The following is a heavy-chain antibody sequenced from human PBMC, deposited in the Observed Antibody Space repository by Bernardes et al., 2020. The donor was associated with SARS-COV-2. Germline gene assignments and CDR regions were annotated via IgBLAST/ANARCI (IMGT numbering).Heavy chain of an antibody. CDR3: ARQSSFLAASGIDY. CDR1: GFDFTNYW. D-gene: IGHD3-3*02. J-gene: IGHJ4*02. CDR2: IYPRDSDT. Sequence: GESLKISCKVSGFDFTNYWIGWVRQMPGNGLEWMGIIYPRDSDTRYSPSFQGQVTISADKSITTAYLQWSSLKASDTAMYYCARQSSFLAASGIDYWGQGTLVTVSS. V-gene: IGHV5-51*01.